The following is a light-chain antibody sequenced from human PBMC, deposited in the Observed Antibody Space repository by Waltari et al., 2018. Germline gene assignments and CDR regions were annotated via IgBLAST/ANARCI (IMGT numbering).Light chain of an antibody. V-gene: IGLV2-11*01. CDR1: SSYVGNYDY. J-gene: IGLJ2*01. CDR3: CSYAGSYTYVI. CDR2: DVN. Sequence: QSALTQPRSVSGSPGQSVTISCIGTSSYVGNYDYVSWYQEHPGKAPKLMIFDVNKRPSGVPDRFSGSKSGNTASLTISGLQAEDEADYYCCSYAGSYTYVIFGGGTKLTVL.